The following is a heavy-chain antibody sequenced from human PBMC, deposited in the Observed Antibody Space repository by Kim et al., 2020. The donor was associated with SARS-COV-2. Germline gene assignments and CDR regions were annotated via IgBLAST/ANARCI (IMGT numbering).Heavy chain of an antibody. CDR2: T. Sequence: TIYAQNFQGRVTMTEDTSTGTAYMELRSLRSEDTAVYYCATDTLDKYYFDFWGQGSLVTVSS. J-gene: IGHJ4*02. V-gene: IGHV1-24*01. CDR3: ATDTLDKYYFDF. D-gene: IGHD3-9*01.